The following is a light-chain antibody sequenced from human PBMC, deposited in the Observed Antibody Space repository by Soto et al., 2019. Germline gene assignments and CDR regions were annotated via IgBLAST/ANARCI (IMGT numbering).Light chain of an antibody. CDR2: DVT. V-gene: IGLV2-14*03. J-gene: IGLJ1*01. Sequence: QSVVTQPASVSGSPGQSITISCTGTSSDVGGYNYVSWYQHHPGKAPKLMIYDVTYRPSGVSNRFSGSKSGNTASLTISGLQAEDEADYYCTSYTSSSTRVFGPVTKVTVL. CDR1: SSDVGGYNY. CDR3: TSYTSSSTRV.